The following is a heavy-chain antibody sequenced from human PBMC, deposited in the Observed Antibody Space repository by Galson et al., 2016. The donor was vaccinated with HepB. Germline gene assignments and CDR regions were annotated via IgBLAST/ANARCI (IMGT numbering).Heavy chain of an antibody. D-gene: IGHD2-21*01. V-gene: IGHV4-31*03. J-gene: IGHJ4*02. CDR1: RGSISSDNFY. CDR2: ISYSGTT. CDR3: AVCHWFREVVIPINY. Sequence: TLSLTCTVSRGSISSDNFYWSWIRQHPGKGLEWIGYISYSGTTYYNPALKSRLTISVDASKNQFSLRLNSMTAADTAVYYCAVCHWFREVVIPINYWGQGTLVTVSS.